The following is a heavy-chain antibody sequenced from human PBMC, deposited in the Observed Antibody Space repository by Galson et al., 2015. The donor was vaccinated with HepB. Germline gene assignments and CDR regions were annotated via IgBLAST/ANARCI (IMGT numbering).Heavy chain of an antibody. D-gene: IGHD5-18*01. CDR2: IYSGGST. CDR1: GFTVSSNY. Sequence: SLRLSCAASGFTVSSNYMSWVRQAPGKGLEWVPVIYSGGSTYYADSVKGRFTISRDNSKNTLYLQMNSLRAEDTAVYYCARGRYSYARGAFDIWGQGTMVTVSS. J-gene: IGHJ3*02. V-gene: IGHV3-53*01. CDR3: ARGRYSYARGAFDI.